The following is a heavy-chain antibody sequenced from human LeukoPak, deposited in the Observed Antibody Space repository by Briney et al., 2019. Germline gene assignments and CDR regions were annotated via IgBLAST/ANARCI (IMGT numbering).Heavy chain of an antibody. V-gene: IGHV1-3*01. D-gene: IGHD5-12*01. CDR2: INAGNGNT. Sequence: ASVRVSCKASGYTFTSYAMHWVRQAPGQRLGWMGWINAGNGNTKYSQKFQGRVTITRDTSASTAYMELSSLRSEDTAVYYCARDLNSWLRYLDYWGQGTLVTVSS. CDR1: GYTFTSYA. J-gene: IGHJ4*02. CDR3: ARDLNSWLRYLDY.